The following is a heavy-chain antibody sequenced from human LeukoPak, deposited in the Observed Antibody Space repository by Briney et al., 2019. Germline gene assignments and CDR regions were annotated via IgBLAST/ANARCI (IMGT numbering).Heavy chain of an antibody. CDR3: ARHDATTVTTRDAFDI. CDR2: IYYSGST. V-gene: IGHV4-59*08. CDR1: GASLSDYF. J-gene: IGHJ3*02. Sequence: SETLSLTCTVSGASLSDYFWSWIRQPPGKGLEWIGYIYYSGSTNYNPSLKSRVTISVDTSKNQFSLKLSSVTAADTAVYYCARHDATTVTTRDAFDIWGQGTMVTVSS. D-gene: IGHD4-11*01.